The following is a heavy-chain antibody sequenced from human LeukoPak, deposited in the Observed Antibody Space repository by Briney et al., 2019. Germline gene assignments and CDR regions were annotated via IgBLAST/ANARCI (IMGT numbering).Heavy chain of an antibody. Sequence: SETLSHTCTVSRVSINSHYWTWIRQSPGKGLEWIGHIFYTGTTNYNPSLKSRVTMSVDRSKSHFSLKLKSVTTADTAVYYCARAGPWQIDPWGQGIPVTVSS. CDR2: IFYTGTT. D-gene: IGHD3-10*01. J-gene: IGHJ5*02. CDR1: RVSINSHY. V-gene: IGHV4-59*11. CDR3: ARAGPWQIDP.